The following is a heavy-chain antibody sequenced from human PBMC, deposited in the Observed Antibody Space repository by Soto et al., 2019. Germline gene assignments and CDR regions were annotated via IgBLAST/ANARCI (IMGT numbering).Heavy chain of an antibody. V-gene: IGHV3-30*18. CDR3: AKGGYSGSYQSLYYYYGMDV. CDR2: ISYDGSNK. J-gene: IGHJ6*02. D-gene: IGHD1-26*01. Sequence: PGGSLRLSCAASGFTFSSYGMHWVRQAPGKGLEWVAVISYDGSNKYYADSVKGRFTISRDNSKNTLYLQMNSLRAEDTAVYYCAKGGYSGSYQSLYYYYGMDVWGQGTTVTVSS. CDR1: GFTFSSYG.